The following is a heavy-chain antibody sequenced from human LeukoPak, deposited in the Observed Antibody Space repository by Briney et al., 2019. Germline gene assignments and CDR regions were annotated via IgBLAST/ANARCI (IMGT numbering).Heavy chain of an antibody. Sequence: RGRSLRLSCAASGFTFSSYAMHWVRQAPGKGLEWVAVISYDGSNKYYADSVKGRFTISRDDSKKTLYLQMNSLRAEDTAVSYCAREGQPYNWFDPWGQGTLVTVSS. J-gene: IGHJ5*02. V-gene: IGHV3-30*01. CDR2: ISYDGSNK. D-gene: IGHD6-13*01. CDR1: GFTFSSYA. CDR3: AREGQPYNWFDP.